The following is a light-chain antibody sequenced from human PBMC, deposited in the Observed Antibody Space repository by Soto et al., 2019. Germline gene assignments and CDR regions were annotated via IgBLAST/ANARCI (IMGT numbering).Light chain of an antibody. J-gene: IGKJ1*01. CDR1: QSISTW. V-gene: IGKV1-5*03. CDR3: QQYNSYSRT. CDR2: KAS. Sequence: DIQMTQSPSTLSASVGDRVTITCRANQSISTWLAWYQQEPGKAPKLLIYKASHLDSGVPSRFSGSGSGTEFTLTISSLQPYDFATSYVQQYNSYSRTFGQGTKVEIK.